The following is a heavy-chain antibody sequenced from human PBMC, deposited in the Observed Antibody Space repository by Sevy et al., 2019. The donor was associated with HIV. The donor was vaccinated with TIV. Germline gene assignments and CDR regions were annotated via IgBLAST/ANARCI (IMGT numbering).Heavy chain of an antibody. CDR1: GFTFSSYW. Sequence: GGSLRLSCAASGFTFSSYWMSWVRQAPGKGLKWVANIKQDGSEKYYVDSVKGRFTISRDNAKNSLYLQMNSLRAEDTAVYYCARALVVVPAATLGYWGQGTLVTVSS. CDR3: ARALVVVPAATLGY. V-gene: IGHV3-7*01. J-gene: IGHJ4*02. CDR2: IKQDGSEK. D-gene: IGHD2-2*01.